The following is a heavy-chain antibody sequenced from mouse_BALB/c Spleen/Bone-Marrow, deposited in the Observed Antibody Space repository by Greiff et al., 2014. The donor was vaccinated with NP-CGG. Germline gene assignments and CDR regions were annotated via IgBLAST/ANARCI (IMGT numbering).Heavy chain of an antibody. D-gene: IGHD1-1*01. CDR2: IWTGGGT. Sequence: VQLQQSGPGLVAPSQSLSITCTVSGFSLTSYDINWIRQSPGKGLEWLGVIWTGGGTNYNSAFMSRLSVSKDNFKSQVFLKMNSLQTADTAIYFCVRGYYYGSSPFDYWGQGTTLTVSS. CDR3: VRGYYYGSSPFDY. J-gene: IGHJ2*01. CDR1: GFSLTSYD. V-gene: IGHV2-9-2*01.